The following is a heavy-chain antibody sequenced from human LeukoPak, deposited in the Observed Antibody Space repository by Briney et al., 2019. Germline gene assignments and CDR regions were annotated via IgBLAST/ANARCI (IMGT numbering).Heavy chain of an antibody. V-gene: IGHV3-23*01. J-gene: IGHJ3*02. CDR2: ISGSGGST. CDR3: TTVVTMIVVVMSPSAFDI. Sequence: GGSLRLSCAASGFTFSSYAMSWVRQAPGKGLEWVSAISGSGGSTYYADSVKGRFTISRDNSKNTLYLQMNSLKTEDTAVYYCTTVVTMIVVVMSPSAFDIWGQGTMVTVSS. D-gene: IGHD3-22*01. CDR1: GFTFSSYA.